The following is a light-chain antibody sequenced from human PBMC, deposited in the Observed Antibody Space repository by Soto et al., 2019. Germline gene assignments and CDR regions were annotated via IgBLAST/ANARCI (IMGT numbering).Light chain of an antibody. V-gene: IGKV3-20*01. Sequence: EIVLTQSPGTLSLSPGERATLSCRASQSVSSSYLAWYQQKPGQAPRLLIYGASSRATGIQDRFSGSGSGADFTLTISRLEPEDFAVYYCQQYGSSPRTFGQGTNLEIK. CDR2: GAS. CDR3: QQYGSSPRT. CDR1: QSVSSSY. J-gene: IGKJ2*01.